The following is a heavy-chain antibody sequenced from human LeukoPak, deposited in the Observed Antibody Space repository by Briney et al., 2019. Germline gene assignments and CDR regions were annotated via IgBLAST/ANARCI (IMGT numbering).Heavy chain of an antibody. J-gene: IGHJ4*02. Sequence: SVTISCKASGGTFSSYAISWVRQAPGQGLEWMGGIIPIFGTANYAQKFQGRVTITADESTSTAYMELSSLRSEDTAVYYCARAPPYYYDSSGYYDYWGQGTLVTVSS. CDR2: IIPIFGTA. CDR3: ARAPPYYYDSSGYYDY. V-gene: IGHV1-69*13. CDR1: GGTFSSYA. D-gene: IGHD3-22*01.